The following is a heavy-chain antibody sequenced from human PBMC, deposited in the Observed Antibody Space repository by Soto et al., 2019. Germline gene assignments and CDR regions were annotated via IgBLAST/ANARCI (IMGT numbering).Heavy chain of an antibody. V-gene: IGHV4-61*08. CDR1: SGDYY. CDR2: IYYSGST. D-gene: IGHD3-16*01. J-gene: IGHJ4*02. CDR3: AAEAHLGACRADFDY. Sequence: SGDYYCSWIRQHPGKGLEWIGYIYYSGSTNYNPSLKSRVTISLDTSKDQFSLKLSSVTAADTAVYFCAAEAHLGACRADFDYWVKGTLVTVSS.